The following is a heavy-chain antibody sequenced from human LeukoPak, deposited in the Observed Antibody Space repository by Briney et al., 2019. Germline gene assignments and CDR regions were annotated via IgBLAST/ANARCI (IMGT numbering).Heavy chain of an antibody. Sequence: GGSLRLSCAASGFTFSSYWMSWVRQAPGKGLEWVAVISYDGSNKYYADSVKGRFTISRDNSKNTLYLQMNSLRAEDTAVYYCAKVIYDFWSGSLFDYWGQGTLVTVSS. D-gene: IGHD3-3*01. J-gene: IGHJ4*02. CDR1: GFTFSSYW. V-gene: IGHV3-30*18. CDR2: ISYDGSNK. CDR3: AKVIYDFWSGSLFDY.